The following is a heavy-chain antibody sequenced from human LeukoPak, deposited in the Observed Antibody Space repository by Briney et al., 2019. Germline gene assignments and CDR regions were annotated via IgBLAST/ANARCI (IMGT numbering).Heavy chain of an antibody. V-gene: IGHV4-4*02. CDR3: ARGVDYSSGSYYKGGDFDY. J-gene: IGHJ4*02. CDR2: IYHTGRI. D-gene: IGHD3-10*01. Sequence: SGTLSLTCAVSGGSISSSNLWNWVRQPPGRGLEWIGEIYHTGRIHYNPSLKSRVTISVDKSKNQFSLRLSSVTAADTAVYYCARGVDYSSGSYYKGGDFDYWGQGTLVTVSS. CDR1: GGSISSSNL.